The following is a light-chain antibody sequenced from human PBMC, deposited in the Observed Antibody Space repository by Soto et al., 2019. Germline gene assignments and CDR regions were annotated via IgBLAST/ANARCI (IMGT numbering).Light chain of an antibody. Sequence: QSALTQPPSASGSPGQSVTISCTGTSSDVGGYNYVSWYQQYPGRAPKLMIYEVSERPSGVPDRFSGSKSGSTASLTVSGLQAEDEADYYCSSYAGSMTGVFGGGTQLTVL. J-gene: IGLJ3*02. CDR3: SSYAGSMTGV. CDR2: EVS. V-gene: IGLV2-8*01. CDR1: SSDVGGYNY.